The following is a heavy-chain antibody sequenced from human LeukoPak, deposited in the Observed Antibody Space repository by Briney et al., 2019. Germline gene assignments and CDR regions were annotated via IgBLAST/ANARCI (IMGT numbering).Heavy chain of an antibody. D-gene: IGHD1-26*01. V-gene: IGHV1-18*01. CDR2: ISAYNGNT. J-gene: IGHJ4*02. CDR3: ARDLDQYSGRFGGFGHDF. CDR1: GYTFTNYG. Sequence: ASVKVSCKASGYTFTNYGINWVRQAPGQGLEWMGWISAYNGNTNYAQKLQGRVTMTTDTSTSTAYMELRSLRSDDTAVYYCARDLDQYSGRFGGFGHDFWGQGTLVTVSS.